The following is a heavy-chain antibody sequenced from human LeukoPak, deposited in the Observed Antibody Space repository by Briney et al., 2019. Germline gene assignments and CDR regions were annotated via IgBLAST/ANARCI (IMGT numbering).Heavy chain of an antibody. Sequence: GRSLRLSCAASGFTFSSYGMHWVRQAPGKGLEWVAVISYDGSNKYYADSVKGRFTISRDNSKNTLYLQMNSLRAEDTAVYYCAKGQFYYDILTGIDYWGQGTLVTVSS. J-gene: IGHJ4*02. V-gene: IGHV3-30*18. CDR1: GFTFSSYG. D-gene: IGHD3-9*01. CDR2: ISYDGSNK. CDR3: AKGQFYYDILTGIDY.